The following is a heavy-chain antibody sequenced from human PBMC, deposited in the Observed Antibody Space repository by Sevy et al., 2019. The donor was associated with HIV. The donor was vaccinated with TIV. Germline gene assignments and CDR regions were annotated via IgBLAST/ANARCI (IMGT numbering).Heavy chain of an antibody. J-gene: IGHJ5*02. CDR1: GFTFSSYA. Sequence: GGSLRLSCAASGFTFSSYAMHWVRQAPGKGLEWVAVISYDGSNKYYADSVKGRFTISRDNSKNTLYLQMNSLRAEDTAVYYCVRGGRDCSGGSCYDGDWFDPWGQGTLVTVSS. CDR2: ISYDGSNK. CDR3: VRGGRDCSGGSCYDGDWFDP. V-gene: IGHV3-30-3*01. D-gene: IGHD2-15*01.